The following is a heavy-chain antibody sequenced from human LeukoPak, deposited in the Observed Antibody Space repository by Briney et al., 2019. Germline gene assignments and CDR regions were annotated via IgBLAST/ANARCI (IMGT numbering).Heavy chain of an antibody. CDR1: GGSISSNY. CDR3: ARGRLRGVFDY. D-gene: IGHD3-10*01. J-gene: IGHJ4*02. Sequence: SETLSLTCTVSGGSISSNYWSWIRQPPGKGLEWIGEINHSGSTNYNPSLKSRVTISVDTSKNQFSLKLSSVTAADTAVYYCARGRLRGVFDYWGQGTLVTVSS. CDR2: INHSGST. V-gene: IGHV4-34*01.